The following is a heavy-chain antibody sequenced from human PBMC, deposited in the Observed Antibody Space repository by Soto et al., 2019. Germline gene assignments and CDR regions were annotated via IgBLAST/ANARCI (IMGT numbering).Heavy chain of an antibody. J-gene: IGHJ6*02. CDR1: GYNFSRYW. D-gene: IGHD3-10*01. Sequence: GESLKISCKGSGYNFSRYWIAWVRQMPGKGLEWMGIIYTGDSDTRYSPSFQGQVTISADKSISTAYLQWSSLKASDSAMYYCARDPFHYGSQSPGVSGMDVWGQGTTVTVSS. CDR2: IYTGDSDT. V-gene: IGHV5-51*01. CDR3: ARDPFHYGSQSPGVSGMDV.